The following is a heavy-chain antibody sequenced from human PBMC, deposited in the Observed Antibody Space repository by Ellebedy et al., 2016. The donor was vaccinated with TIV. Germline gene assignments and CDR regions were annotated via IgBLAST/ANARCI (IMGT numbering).Heavy chain of an antibody. J-gene: IGHJ4*02. CDR1: GYTFTSYG. V-gene: IGHV1-46*01. CDR3: ARVFSSGWYDY. CDR2: INPSGGST. Sequence: ASVKVSCKASGYTFTSYGISWVRQAPGQGLEWMGIINPSGGSTSYAQKFQGRVTMTRDTSISTAYMELSRLRSDDTAVYYCARVFSSGWYDYWGQGTLVTVSS. D-gene: IGHD6-19*01.